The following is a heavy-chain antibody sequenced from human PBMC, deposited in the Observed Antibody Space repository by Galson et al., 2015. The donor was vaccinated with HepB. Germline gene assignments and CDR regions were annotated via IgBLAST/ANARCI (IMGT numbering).Heavy chain of an antibody. J-gene: IGHJ4*02. CDR3: ASFGTTVTDVRDY. Sequence: SLRLSCAASGFTFSSYSMNWVRQAPGKGLEWVSSISSSSSYIYYADSVKGRFTISRDNAKNSLYLQMNSLRAEDTAVYYCASFGTTVTDVRDYWGQGTLVTVSS. V-gene: IGHV3-21*01. CDR1: GFTFSSYS. D-gene: IGHD4-17*01. CDR2: ISSSSSYI.